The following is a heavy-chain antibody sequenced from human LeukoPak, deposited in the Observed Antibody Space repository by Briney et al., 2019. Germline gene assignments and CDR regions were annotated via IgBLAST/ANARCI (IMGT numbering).Heavy chain of an antibody. Sequence: ASVKVSCKASGGTFSSYAISWVRQAPGQGLEWMGGIIPIFGTANCAQKFQGRVTITADESTSTAYMELSSLRSEDTAVYYCARLKDSYGYRRFDYWGQGTLVTVSS. CDR2: IIPIFGTA. V-gene: IGHV1-69*13. D-gene: IGHD5-18*01. J-gene: IGHJ4*02. CDR1: GGTFSSYA. CDR3: ARLKDSYGYRRFDY.